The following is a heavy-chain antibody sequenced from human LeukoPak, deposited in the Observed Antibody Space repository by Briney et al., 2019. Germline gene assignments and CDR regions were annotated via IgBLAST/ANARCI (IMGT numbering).Heavy chain of an antibody. D-gene: IGHD4-17*01. CDR1: GFTFSSYS. J-gene: IGHJ4*02. CDR3: ARNGDYLIDY. V-gene: IGHV3-48*01. Sequence: GGSLRLSCAASGFTFSSYSMNWVRQAPGKGLEWVSYISGSSSTIYYADSVKGRFTISRDNAKNSLYLQMNSLRAEDTAVYYCARNGDYLIDYWGQGTLVTVSS. CDR2: ISGSSSTI.